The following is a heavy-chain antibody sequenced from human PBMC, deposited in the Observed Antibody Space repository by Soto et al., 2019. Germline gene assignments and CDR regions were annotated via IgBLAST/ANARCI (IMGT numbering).Heavy chain of an antibody. CDR3: ARDKDSSARPRAEFDY. CDR1: GYMFTSYF. J-gene: IGHJ4*02. D-gene: IGHD6-19*01. CDR2: INPSDGTT. V-gene: IGHV1-46*01. Sequence: QGHLVQSGAEVKRPGASVRVSCESSGYMFTSYFIHWVRQAPGQVLEWVGVINPSDGTTTYAQKFQARITMTMDTSTTTVDMELSSLRSEDTAVYYCARDKDSSARPRAEFDYWGQGTLITVSS.